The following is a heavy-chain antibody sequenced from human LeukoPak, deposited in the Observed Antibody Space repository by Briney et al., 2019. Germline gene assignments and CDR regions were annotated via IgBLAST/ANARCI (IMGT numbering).Heavy chain of an antibody. CDR1: GYRFTNYW. V-gene: IGHV5-51*01. D-gene: IGHD3-22*01. J-gene: IGHJ4*02. CDR3: TRQGVYYSDSSAYYY. CDR2: IYPGGSDT. Sequence: GESLKISCKGSGYRFTNYWIGWVRQIPGKGLELMGSIYPGGSDTRYSPSFQGQVTISADKSITTAYLQWSSLKASDTTKYYCTRQGVYYSDSSAYYYWGQGTLVTVSS.